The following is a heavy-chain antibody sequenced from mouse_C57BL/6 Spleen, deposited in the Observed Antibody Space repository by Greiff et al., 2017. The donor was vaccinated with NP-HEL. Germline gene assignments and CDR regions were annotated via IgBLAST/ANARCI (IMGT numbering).Heavy chain of an antibody. CDR1: GYAFSSSW. V-gene: IGHV1-82*01. Sequence: QVQLKQSGPELVKPGASVKISCKASGYAFSSSWMNWVKQRPGKGLEWIGRIYPGDGDTNYNGKFKGKATLTADKSSSTAYMQLSSLTSEDSAVYFCARSRAYDGYLYWYFDVWGTGTTVTVSS. CDR2: IYPGDGDT. J-gene: IGHJ1*03. D-gene: IGHD2-3*01. CDR3: ARSRAYDGYLYWYFDV.